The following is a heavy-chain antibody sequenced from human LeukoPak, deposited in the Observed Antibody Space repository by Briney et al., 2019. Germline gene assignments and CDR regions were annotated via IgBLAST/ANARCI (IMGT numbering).Heavy chain of an antibody. V-gene: IGHV4-59*01. CDR3: ARVYPMVAGRKGTYWYFDL. Sequence: SETLSLTCLVSGEPISSYYWSWIRQAPGRGPEYIGNVYYNGNTNYKPSLKSRVAISVDASKNQFSLKVDSVTTADTAVYYCARVYPMVAGRKGTYWYFDLWGRGTLVTVSS. CDR2: VYYNGNT. J-gene: IGHJ2*01. CDR1: GEPISSYY. D-gene: IGHD6-19*01.